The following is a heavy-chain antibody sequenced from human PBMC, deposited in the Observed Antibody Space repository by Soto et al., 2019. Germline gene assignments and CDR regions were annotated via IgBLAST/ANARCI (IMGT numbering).Heavy chain of an antibody. V-gene: IGHV1-18*01. CDR1: GYTFTSYG. D-gene: IGHD1-26*01. CDR3: ARVEELPPSYYYYGMDV. CDR2: ISAYNGNT. Sequence: ASVKVSCKASGYTFTSYGISWVRQAPGQGLEWMGWISAYNGNTNYAQKLQGRVTMTTDTSTSTAYMELRSLRSDDTAVYYCARVEELPPSYYYYGMDVWGQGTTVTVSS. J-gene: IGHJ6*02.